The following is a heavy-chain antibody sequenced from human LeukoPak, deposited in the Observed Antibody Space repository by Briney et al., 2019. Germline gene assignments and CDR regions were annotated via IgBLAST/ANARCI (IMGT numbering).Heavy chain of an antibody. CDR3: ARGSPYQLLLTNFDY. V-gene: IGHV1-18*01. Sequence: ASVKVSCKASGYTFTSYGISWVRQAPGQGLEWMGWISAYNGNTNYAQKLQGRVSMATDTSTSTAYMELRSLRSDDTARYYCARGSPYQLLLTNFDYWGQGTLVTVSS. CDR2: ISAYNGNT. J-gene: IGHJ4*02. CDR1: GYTFTSYG. D-gene: IGHD2-2*01.